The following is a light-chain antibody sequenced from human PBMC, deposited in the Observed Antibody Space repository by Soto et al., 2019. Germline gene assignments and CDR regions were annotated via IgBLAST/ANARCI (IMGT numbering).Light chain of an antibody. J-gene: IGLJ2*01. CDR3: SSYAGSSIPVA. CDR1: SSDVGGYNF. V-gene: IGLV2-8*01. Sequence: QSVLTQPPSASGSPGQSVTISCTGASSDVGGYNFVSWYQHHPGKAPRLMIYDVTQRPSGVPDRFSGSKSGNTASLTVSGLQVDDEAYYYCSSYAGSSIPVAFGGGTKLTAL. CDR2: DVT.